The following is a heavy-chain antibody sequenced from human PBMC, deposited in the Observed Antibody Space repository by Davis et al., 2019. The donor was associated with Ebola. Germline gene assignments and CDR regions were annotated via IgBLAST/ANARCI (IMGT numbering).Heavy chain of an antibody. V-gene: IGHV1-2*02. CDR3: ARGKVDSVALDV. CDR2: TAPNNGGT. CDR1: GYPITSFY. D-gene: IGHD5-12*01. J-gene: IGHJ6*02. Sequence: ASVKVSCKPSGYPITSFYLHWVRQVPGQGLEWMGWTAPNNGGTKYAQKFQGRVSMTRDTSISTSYMELSRLRSDDTAVYYCARGKVDSVALDVWGQGTTVTVSS.